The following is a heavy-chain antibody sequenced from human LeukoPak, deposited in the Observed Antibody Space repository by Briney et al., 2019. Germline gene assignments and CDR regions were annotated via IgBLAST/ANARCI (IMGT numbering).Heavy chain of an antibody. J-gene: IGHJ6*02. CDR1: GFTFDDYA. V-gene: IGHV3-9*01. CDR2: ISWNSGSI. Sequence: GGSLRLSCAASGFTFDDYAMHWVRQAPGKGLEWVSGISWNSGSIGYADSVKGRFTISRDNAKNSLYLQMNSLRAEDTALYYCAKDKGGSLPGYYYGMDVWGQGTTVTVSS. D-gene: IGHD2-15*01. CDR3: AKDKGGSLPGYYYGMDV.